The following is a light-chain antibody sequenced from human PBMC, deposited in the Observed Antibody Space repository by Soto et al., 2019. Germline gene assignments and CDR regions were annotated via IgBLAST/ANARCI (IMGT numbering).Light chain of an antibody. CDR1: QSVSSSY. V-gene: IGKV3-20*01. CDR3: QQYGSSPMYT. Sequence: EMVLTQSPGTLSLSPGERATLSRRASQSVSSSYLAWYQQKPGQAPRLLIYGASSRATGIPDRFSGSGSGTDFTLTISRLEPEDFAVDYCQQYGSSPMYTFGQGTKLEIK. J-gene: IGKJ2*01. CDR2: GAS.